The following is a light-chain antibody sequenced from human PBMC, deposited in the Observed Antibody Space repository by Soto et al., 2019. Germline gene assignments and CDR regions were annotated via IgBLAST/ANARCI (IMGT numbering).Light chain of an antibody. CDR3: YSAPDNIGV. CDR1: VLAKKY. Sequence: SYELTQPSSVSVSPGQTARITSSGDVLAKKYARWFQQKPGQAPVLVIYKDSERPSGIPERFSGSSSGTTVTLTISGAQVEDEADYFCYSAPDNIGVFGGGTKLTVL. CDR2: KDS. J-gene: IGLJ2*01. V-gene: IGLV3-27*01.